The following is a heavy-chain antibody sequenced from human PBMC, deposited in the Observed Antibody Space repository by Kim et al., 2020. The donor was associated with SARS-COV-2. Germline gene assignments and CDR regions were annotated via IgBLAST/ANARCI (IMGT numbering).Heavy chain of an antibody. D-gene: IGHD3-10*01. V-gene: IGHV3-23*01. Sequence: GGSLRLSCAASGFTFGSYAMNWVRQAPGKGLEWVSAISGSGDVTYYADSVKGRFTMSRDNCNNTVYMQMNSLRAEDTAVYYCVKSTISMCSTSCYGESGDWGRRTDVTVSS. CDR3: VKSTISMCSTSCYGESGD. CDR2: ISGSGDVT. CDR1: GFTFGSYA. J-gene: IGHJ4*02.